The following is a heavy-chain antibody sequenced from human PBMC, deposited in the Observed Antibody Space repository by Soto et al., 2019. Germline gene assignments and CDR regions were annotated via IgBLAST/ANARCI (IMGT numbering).Heavy chain of an antibody. D-gene: IGHD1-26*01. Sequence: SETLSLTCAVYGGSFSGYYWSWIRQPPGKGLEWIGYIYYSGSTNYNPSLKSRVTISVDTSKNQFSLKLSSVTAADTAVYYCARHVGNYYYYGMDVWGQGTTVTVSS. CDR2: IYYSGST. J-gene: IGHJ6*02. V-gene: IGHV4-59*08. CDR3: ARHVGNYYYYGMDV. CDR1: GGSFSGYY.